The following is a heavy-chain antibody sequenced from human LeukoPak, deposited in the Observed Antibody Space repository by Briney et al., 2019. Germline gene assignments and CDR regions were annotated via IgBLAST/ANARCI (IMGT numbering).Heavy chain of an antibody. J-gene: IGHJ6*03. CDR3: ARRNMSSPRDAVGYISYNMET. Sequence: GASVKVSCKASGGTFSSYAISWVRQAPGQGLEWMGGIIPIFGTANYAQKFQGRVTITADKSTSTAYMELSSLRSEDTAVYYCARRNMSSPRDAVGYISYNMETRGKGNT. CDR1: GGTFSSYA. D-gene: IGHD2-8*02. CDR2: IIPIFGTA. V-gene: IGHV1-69*06.